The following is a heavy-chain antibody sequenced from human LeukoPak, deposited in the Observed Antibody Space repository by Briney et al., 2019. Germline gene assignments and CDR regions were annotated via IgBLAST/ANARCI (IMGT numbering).Heavy chain of an antibody. V-gene: IGHV1-2*06. J-gene: IGHJ4*02. Sequence: ASVKVSCKASGYTFTGYYMHWVRQVPGQGLEWMGRINPNSGGTNYAQKFQGRVTMTRDTSISTAYMELSRLRSDDTAVYYCARASYCSGGSCYFIGGYWGQGTLVTVSS. D-gene: IGHD2-15*01. CDR3: ARASYCSGGSCYFIGGY. CDR1: GYTFTGYY. CDR2: INPNSGGT.